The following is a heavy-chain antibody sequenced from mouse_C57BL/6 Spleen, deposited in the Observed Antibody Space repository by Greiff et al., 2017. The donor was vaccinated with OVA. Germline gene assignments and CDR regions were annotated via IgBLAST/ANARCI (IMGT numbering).Heavy chain of an antibody. CDR2: IYPGDGDT. J-gene: IGHJ4*01. Sequence: QVQLKESGPELVKPGASVKISCKASGYAFSSSWMNWVKQRPGKGLEWIGRIYPGDGDTNYNGKFKGKATLTADKSSSTAYMQLSSLTSEDSAVYFCARVGEAMDYWGQGTSVTVSS. D-gene: IGHD4-1*01. CDR3: ARVGEAMDY. CDR1: GYAFSSSW. V-gene: IGHV1-82*01.